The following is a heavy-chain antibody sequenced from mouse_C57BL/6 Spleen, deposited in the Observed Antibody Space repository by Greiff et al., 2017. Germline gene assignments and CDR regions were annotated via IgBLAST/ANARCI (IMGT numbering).Heavy chain of an antibody. CDR1: GYTFTSYW. D-gene: IGHD2-5*01. CDR3: AIMKVYYSKYFDV. J-gene: IGHJ1*03. Sequence: VQLQQPGTELVKPGASVKLSCKASGYTFTSYWMHWVKKRPGQGLEWMGNINPSNGGTNYNEKFKSKAKLTVDKSSSTAYMQLSSLTSEDSAVYYCAIMKVYYSKYFDVWGTGTTVTVSS. V-gene: IGHV1-53*01. CDR2: INPSNGGT.